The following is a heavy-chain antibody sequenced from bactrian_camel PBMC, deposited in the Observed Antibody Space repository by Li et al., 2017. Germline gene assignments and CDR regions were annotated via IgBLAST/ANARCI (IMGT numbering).Heavy chain of an antibody. CDR1: GFTFSSYY. J-gene: IGHJ4*01. Sequence: VQLVESGGGSVQAGGSLRLSCAASGFTFSSYYMSWVRQAPGKGLEWVSSINGGGLSTVYADSVKGRFTISRDNAKNMLNLQMNSLKTEDTAVYYCATAPGLKYRGQGTQVTVS. V-gene: IGHV3S40*01. CDR3: ATAPGLKY. CDR2: INGGGLST. D-gene: IGHD3*01.